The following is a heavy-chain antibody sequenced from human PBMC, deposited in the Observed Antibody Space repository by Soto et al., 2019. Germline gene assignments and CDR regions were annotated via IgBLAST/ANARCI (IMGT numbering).Heavy chain of an antibody. Sequence: QVQLQQWGAGLLKPSETLSLTCAVYGGSFNGYYWSWIRQPPGKGLEWIGEISHSGSTNYNPSLKSRVTISVDTSKNQFSLKLNSVTAADTAVYYCARGRNRYSSSWYVDWGQGTLVTVSS. D-gene: IGHD6-13*01. CDR1: GGSFNGYY. CDR2: ISHSGST. V-gene: IGHV4-34*01. CDR3: ARGRNRYSSSWYVD. J-gene: IGHJ4*02.